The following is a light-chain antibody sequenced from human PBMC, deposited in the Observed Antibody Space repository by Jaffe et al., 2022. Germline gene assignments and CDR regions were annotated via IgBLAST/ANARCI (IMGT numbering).Light chain of an antibody. V-gene: IGLV2-14*01. CDR2: EVN. CDR3: SSYTSTSALYV. J-gene: IGLJ1*01. Sequence: QSALTQPASVSGSPGQSITISCTGSSSDIGDYNYVSWYQHHPGKAPKLMIYEVNNRPSGVSNRFSGSKSGNTASLTISGLQAEDEADYYCSSYTSTSALYVFGTGTKVTVL. CDR1: SSDIGDYNY.